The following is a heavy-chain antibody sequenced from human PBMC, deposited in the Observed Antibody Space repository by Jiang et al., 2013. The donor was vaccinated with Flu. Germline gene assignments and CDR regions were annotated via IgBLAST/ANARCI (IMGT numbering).Heavy chain of an antibody. J-gene: IGHJ3*02. V-gene: IGHV3-13*01. CDR2: IGTGGDT. D-gene: IGHD3-22*01. CDR1: GFTFSRYD. CDR3: ARGGNFYDGSGYYDPGAFDI. Sequence: VQLLESGGGLVQPGGSLRLSCAASGFTFSRYDMHWVRQATGKGLEWVSGIGTGGDTYYPDSVKGRFTISRENAKNSFYLQMNSLRAGDTAVYYCARGGNFYDGSGYYDPGAFDI.